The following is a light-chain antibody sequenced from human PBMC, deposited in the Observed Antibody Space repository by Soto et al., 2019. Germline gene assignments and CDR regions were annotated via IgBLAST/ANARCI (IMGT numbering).Light chain of an antibody. J-gene: IGLJ3*02. CDR3: QSYDNSLRAWV. V-gene: IGLV1-40*01. CDR2: DNT. CDR1: SSNIGTPWP. Sequence: QSVLTQPPSVSGAPGQRVTSSFPGTSSNIGTPWPVHWYQQLPGTAPKLLIYDNTNRPSGVPDRFSGSKSCTSASLDITGLQAEDEADYYCQSYDNSLRAWVFGGGTKLTVL.